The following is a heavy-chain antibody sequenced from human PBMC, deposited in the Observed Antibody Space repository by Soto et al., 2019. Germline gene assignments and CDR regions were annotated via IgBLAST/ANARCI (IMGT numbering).Heavy chain of an antibody. J-gene: IGHJ4*02. CDR3: ARRGPGEWLPLLDY. CDR2: IYYSGST. CDR1: GGSISSYY. Sequence: QVQLQESGPGLVKPSETLSLTCTVSGGSISSYYWSWIRQPPGKGLEWIGYIYYSGSTNYNPSLKSRVTISVDTSKNQFSLKLSSVTAADTAVYYCARRGPGEWLPLLDYWGQGTLVTVSS. D-gene: IGHD5-12*01. V-gene: IGHV4-59*01.